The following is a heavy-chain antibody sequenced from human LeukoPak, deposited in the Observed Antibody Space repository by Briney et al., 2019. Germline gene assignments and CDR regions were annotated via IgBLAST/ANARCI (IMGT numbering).Heavy chain of an antibody. J-gene: IGHJ3*02. CDR2: IDLSGRGT. CDR3: ARVDGDYDAFDI. D-gene: IGHD4-17*01. V-gene: IGHV3-74*01. Sequence: GGSLRLSCSASGFQFSSFWMHWVRQAPGKGLVWVSRIDLSGRGTTYADSVKGRFTISRDNSKNTLYLQMNSLRAEDTAVYYCARVDGDYDAFDIWGQGTMVTVSS. CDR1: GFQFSSFW.